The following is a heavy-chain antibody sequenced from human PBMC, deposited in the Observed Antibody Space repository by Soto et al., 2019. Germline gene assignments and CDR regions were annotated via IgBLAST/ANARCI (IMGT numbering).Heavy chain of an antibody. J-gene: IGHJ4*02. CDR3: ARVRLSILERRGYDY. V-gene: IGHV1-46*01. CDR1: GYTFTSYY. D-gene: IGHD1-1*01. CDR2: INPSGGST. Sequence: VASVKVSCKASGYTFTSYYMHWVRQAPGQGLEWMGIINPSGGSTSYAQKFQGRVTMTRDTSTSTVYMELSSLRSEDTAVYYCARVRLSILERRGYDYWGQGXLVTVSS.